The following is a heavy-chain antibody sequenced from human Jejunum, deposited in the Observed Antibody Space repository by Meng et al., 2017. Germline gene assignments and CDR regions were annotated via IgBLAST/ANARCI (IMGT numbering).Heavy chain of an antibody. V-gene: IGHV3-48*03. Sequence: GESLKISCVGSGLTFSGHEMNWFRQAPGKGLEWISYISDRDSNIFYSDSVKGRFTISRDNAKHLLYLQMNSLRTEDTAVYYCARDQFYHGDCIDSWGQGALVTVSS. J-gene: IGHJ4*02. CDR1: GLTFSGHE. CDR2: ISDRDSNI. CDR3: ARDQFYHGDCIDS. D-gene: IGHD2-21*02.